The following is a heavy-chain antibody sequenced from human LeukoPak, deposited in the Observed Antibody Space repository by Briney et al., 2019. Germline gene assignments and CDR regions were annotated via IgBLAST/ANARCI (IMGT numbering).Heavy chain of an antibody. D-gene: IGHD6-19*01. CDR2: IDHSGST. CDR3: ARGNSGWSINFDY. CDR1: GGSFSGYY. V-gene: IGHV4-34*01. Sequence: SETLSLTCAVYGGSFSGYYWTWIRQPPGKGLEWIGEIDHSGSTNYNPSLKSRVTISVDTSKNQFSLKLSSVTAADTAVYYCARGNSGWSINFDYWDQGTLVTVSS. J-gene: IGHJ4*02.